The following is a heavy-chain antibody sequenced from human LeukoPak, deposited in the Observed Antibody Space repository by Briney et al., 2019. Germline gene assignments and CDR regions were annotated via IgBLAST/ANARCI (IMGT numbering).Heavy chain of an antibody. V-gene: IGHV1-18*01. D-gene: IGHD3-3*01. CDR1: GYTFTSYG. CDR2: ISAYNCNT. J-gene: IGHJ4*02. CDR3: ARDPAPPLEFDY. Sequence: ASVKVSCKASGYTFTSYGISWVRQTPGQGLEWMGWISAYNCNTNYAQKLQGKVTMTTDTSTSTAYMELRSLRSDDTAVYYCARDPAPPLEFDYWGKGTLVTVSS.